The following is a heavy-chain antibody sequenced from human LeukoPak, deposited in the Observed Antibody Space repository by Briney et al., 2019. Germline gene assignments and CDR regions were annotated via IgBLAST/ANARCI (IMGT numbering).Heavy chain of an antibody. J-gene: IGHJ4*02. V-gene: IGHV7-4-1*02. CDR1: GYTFTSYA. CDR3: ASGYSSSWYDMKANSIDY. D-gene: IGHD6-13*01. CDR2: INTNTGNP. Sequence: VDSVKVSCKASGYTFTSYAMNWVRQAPGQGLEWMGWINTNTGNPTYAQGFTGRFVFSLDTSVSTAYLQISSLKAEDTAVYYCASGYSSSWYDMKANSIDYWGQGTLVTVSS.